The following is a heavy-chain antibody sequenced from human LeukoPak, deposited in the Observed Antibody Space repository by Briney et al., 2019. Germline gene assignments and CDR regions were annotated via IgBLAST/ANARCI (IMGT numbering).Heavy chain of an antibody. Sequence: GGSLRLSCGAWVFTCRLYRIRWPGQAPGKGLEWVANIKQDGSERYYVDSVKGRFTISRDNAKNSLYLQMHSLRDEDTAVYYCAREYYYYDSSGHFFSLAMDVWGKGTTVTVSS. D-gene: IGHD3-22*01. V-gene: IGHV3-7*01. CDR2: IKQDGSER. CDR3: AREYYYYDSSGHFFSLAMDV. CDR1: VFTCRLYR. J-gene: IGHJ6*04.